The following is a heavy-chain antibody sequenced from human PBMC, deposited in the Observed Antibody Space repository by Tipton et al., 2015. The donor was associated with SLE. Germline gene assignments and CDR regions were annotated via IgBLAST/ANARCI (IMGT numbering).Heavy chain of an antibody. Sequence: TLSLTCIVSGDSITQSGNWWGWIRQPPEKGLEWIGSIPYGGTAYYNPSLKSRLILSLDTSKNQFSLKLSSVTAADTAVYYCARAPRGYSGYVIDAFDIWGQGTMVTVSS. D-gene: IGHD5-12*01. CDR1: GDSITQSGNW. J-gene: IGHJ3*02. CDR2: IPYGGTA. V-gene: IGHV4-39*07. CDR3: ARAPRGYSGYVIDAFDI.